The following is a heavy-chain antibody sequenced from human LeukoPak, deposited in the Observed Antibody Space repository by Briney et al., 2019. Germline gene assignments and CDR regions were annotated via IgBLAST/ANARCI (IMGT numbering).Heavy chain of an antibody. CDR1: GYTLTELS. D-gene: IGHD6-19*01. CDR3: ARDFGRNIAVAGTGAFDI. J-gene: IGHJ3*02. Sequence: GASVKVSCKVSGYTLTELSMHWVRQAPGKGLEWMGGFDPEDGETIYAQKFQGRVTMTRDMSTSTVYMELSSLRSEDTAVYYCARDFGRNIAVAGTGAFDIWGQGTMVTVSS. CDR2: FDPEDGET. V-gene: IGHV1-24*01.